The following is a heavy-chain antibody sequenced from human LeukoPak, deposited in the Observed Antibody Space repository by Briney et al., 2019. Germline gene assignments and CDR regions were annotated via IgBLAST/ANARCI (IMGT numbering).Heavy chain of an antibody. V-gene: IGHV3-30*02. CDR2: IRYDGRNK. CDR1: GFTFSSHG. CDR3: AKDSARKSRVGSTTRGVNDY. D-gene: IGHD1-26*01. J-gene: IGHJ4*02. Sequence: GGSLRLSCGASGFTFSSHGMHWVRQAPGKGLEWVAFIRYDGRNKYYAESVKGRFTISRDNSKNTLYLQMNSLRAEDTAVYYCAKDSARKSRVGSTTRGVNDYWGQGTLVSVSS.